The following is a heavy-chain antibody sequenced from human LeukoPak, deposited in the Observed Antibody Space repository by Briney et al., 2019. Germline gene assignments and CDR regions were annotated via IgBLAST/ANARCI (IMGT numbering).Heavy chain of an antibody. D-gene: IGHD6-19*01. CDR1: GGSFSGYD. CDR3: ARGPISYSSGWYVNY. Sequence: PSETLSLNCAVYGGSFSGYDWNWIRQPPGRGLEWIGEINHSGSTNYNPSLKSRVTISVDTSKNQFSLKLTSVTAADTAVYYCARGPISYSSGWYVNYWGQGTLVTVSS. J-gene: IGHJ4*02. CDR2: INHSGST. V-gene: IGHV4-34*01.